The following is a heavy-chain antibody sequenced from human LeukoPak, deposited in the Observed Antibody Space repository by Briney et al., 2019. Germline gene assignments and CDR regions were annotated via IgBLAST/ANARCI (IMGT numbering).Heavy chain of an antibody. J-gene: IGHJ5*02. D-gene: IGHD3-10*01. CDR2: VIPIFGTA. CDR1: GCTCSCYA. CDR3: ARNYGSGSYFEGDWFDP. V-gene: IGHV1-69*01. Sequence: GASVKLSCKSSGCTCSCYAISWVRQAPAQGLELRGVVIPIFGTANYAQKFHGRVTITSDESTSTAYMELSSLRSEDTAVYYCARNYGSGSYFEGDWFDPWGQGPLVPVSS.